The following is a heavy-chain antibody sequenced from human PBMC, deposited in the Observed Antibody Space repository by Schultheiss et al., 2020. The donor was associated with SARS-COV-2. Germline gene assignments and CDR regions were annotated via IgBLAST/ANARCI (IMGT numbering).Heavy chain of an antibody. D-gene: IGHD3-10*01. CDR3: ATRNYYGSGSPYYYYYYGMDV. J-gene: IGHJ6*02. Sequence: GGSLRLSCAASGFTFSSYSMNWVRQAPGKGLEWVSGINWNGGSTGYADSVKGRFTISRDNAKNSLYLQMNSLRAEDTAVYYCATRNYYGSGSPYYYYYYGMDVWGQGTTVTISS. CDR2: INWNGGST. CDR1: GFTFSSYS. V-gene: IGHV3-20*04.